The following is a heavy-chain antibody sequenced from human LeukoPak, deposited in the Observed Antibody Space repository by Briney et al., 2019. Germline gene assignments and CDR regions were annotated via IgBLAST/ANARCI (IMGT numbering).Heavy chain of an antibody. CDR3: ARHGGRFTIIVVSYSDY. CDR1: GYSISSGYY. V-gene: IGHV4-38-2*01. Sequence: SETLSLTCAVSGYSISSGYYWGWIRQPPGKGLEWIGSIYHSGSTYYNPSLKSRVAISVDTSKNQFSLKLSSVTAADTAVYYCARHGGRFTIIVVSYSDYWGQGTLVTVSS. J-gene: IGHJ4*02. D-gene: IGHD3-22*01. CDR2: IYHSGST.